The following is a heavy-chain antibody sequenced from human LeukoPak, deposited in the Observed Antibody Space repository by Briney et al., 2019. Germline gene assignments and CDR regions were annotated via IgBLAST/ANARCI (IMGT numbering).Heavy chain of an antibody. J-gene: IGHJ4*02. D-gene: IGHD5-24*01. V-gene: IGHV3-21*01. CDR3: ARVVRRDGYNLFDY. Sequence: GGSLRLSCAASGFTSSSYSMNWVRQAPREGLGWVSSISSSSSYIYYADSVKGPFTISTDNAKNSLYLQMNSLRAEDTAVYYCARVVRRDGYNLFDYWGQGTLVTVSS. CDR2: ISSSSSYI. CDR1: GFTSSSYS.